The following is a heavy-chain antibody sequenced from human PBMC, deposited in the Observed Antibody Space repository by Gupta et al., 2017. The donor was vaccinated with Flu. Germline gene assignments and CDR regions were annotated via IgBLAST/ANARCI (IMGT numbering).Heavy chain of an antibody. CDR2: RNQDGSTI. J-gene: IGHJ4*02. D-gene: IGHD5-24*01. CDR3: ARDRGWLQHDD. V-gene: IGHV3-7*01. CDR1: EFTFRSYW. Sequence: EVRPAASGGGLVQPGGSLRLSCVVSEFTFRSYWMSWVRQAPGKGLEWVANRNQDGSTINYADSVKGRCTISRDNAKNSLYLQINSLRAEDTAVYYCARDRGWLQHDDWGQGTLVTVSS.